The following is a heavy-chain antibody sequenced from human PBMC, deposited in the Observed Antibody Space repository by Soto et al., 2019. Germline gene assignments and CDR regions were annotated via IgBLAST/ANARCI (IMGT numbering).Heavy chain of an antibody. CDR1: GFTFSSYA. D-gene: IGHD1-20*01. CDR2: ISGSGGST. J-gene: IGHJ4*02. V-gene: IGHV3-23*01. Sequence: GGSLRLSSAASGFTFSSYAMSWVRQAPGKGLEWVSAISGSGGSTYYADSVKGRFTISRDNSKNTLYLQMNSLRTEDTAVYYCAKDQGGGIRAPYFDYWGQGTLVTVSS. CDR3: AKDQGGGIRAPYFDY.